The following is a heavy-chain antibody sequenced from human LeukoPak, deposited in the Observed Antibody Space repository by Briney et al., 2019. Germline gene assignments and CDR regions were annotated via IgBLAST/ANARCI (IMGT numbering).Heavy chain of an antibody. Sequence: GESPEISCKGSGYTFSNYYIGWVRQMPGKGLEWMGIISPGDSDARYSPCFQGQVSISADKSISTAYLRWSSLKASDTAIYYCARRYCSSISCNPYFFDYWGQGTLVTVSS. CDR3: ARRYCSSISCNPYFFDY. CDR2: ISPGDSDA. J-gene: IGHJ4*02. CDR1: GYTFSNYY. V-gene: IGHV5-51*01. D-gene: IGHD2-2*01.